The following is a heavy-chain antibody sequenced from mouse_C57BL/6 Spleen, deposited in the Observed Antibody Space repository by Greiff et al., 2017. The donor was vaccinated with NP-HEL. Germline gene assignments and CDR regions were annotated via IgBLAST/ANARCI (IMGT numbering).Heavy chain of an antibody. V-gene: IGHV1-18*01. D-gene: IGHD1-1*01. CDR2: INPNNGGT. CDR1: GYTFTDYN. CDR3: ARYSIYYGSSYRYFEV. Sequence: VQLQQSGPELVKPGASVKIPCKASGYTFTDYNMDWVKQSHGKSLEWIGDINPNNGGTIYNQKFKGKATLTVDKSSSTAYMELRSLTSEDTAVYYCARYSIYYGSSYRYFEVWGTGTTVTVSS. J-gene: IGHJ1*03.